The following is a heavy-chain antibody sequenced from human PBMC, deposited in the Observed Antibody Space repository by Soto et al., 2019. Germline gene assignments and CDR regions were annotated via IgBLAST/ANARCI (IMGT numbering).Heavy chain of an antibody. J-gene: IGHJ5*02. Sequence: GGSLRLSCAASGFTFSDYYMSWIRQAPGKGLEWVSYISSSSSYTNYADSVKGRFTISRGNAKNSLYLQMNSLRAEDTAVYYCARGWGGYYRNPWGQGTLVTVSS. D-gene: IGHD3-3*01. CDR2: ISSSSSYT. CDR1: GFTFSDYY. CDR3: ARGWGGYYRNP. V-gene: IGHV3-11*05.